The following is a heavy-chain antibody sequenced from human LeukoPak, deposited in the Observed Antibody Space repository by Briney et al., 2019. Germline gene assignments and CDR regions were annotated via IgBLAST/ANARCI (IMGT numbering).Heavy chain of an antibody. CDR1: GYTFTGYY. D-gene: IGHD3-10*01. J-gene: IGHJ4*02. Sequence: ASVKVSCKASGYTFTGYYLHWARQAPGQGLEWMGSINPNSGATNYAQRFQGRVTMTRDTSIPTAYMELSRLRFDDTAVYYCARDPRGSYYSDYWGQGPLVTVSS. V-gene: IGHV1-2*02. CDR3: ARDPRGSYYSDY. CDR2: INPNSGAT.